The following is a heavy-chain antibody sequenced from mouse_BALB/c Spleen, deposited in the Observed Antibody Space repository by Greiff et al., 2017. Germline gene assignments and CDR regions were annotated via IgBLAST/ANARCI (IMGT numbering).Heavy chain of an antibody. CDR2: ISSGGSYT. CDR3: ARHYYGSSLYYFDY. CDR1: GFTFSSYA. Sequence: EVKLVESGGGLVKPGGSLKLSCAASGFTFSSYAMSWVRQTPEKRLEWVATISSGGSYTYYPDSVKGRFTISRDNAKNTLYLQMSSLRSEDTAMYYCARHYYGSSLYYFDYWGQGTTLTVAS. V-gene: IGHV5-9-3*01. D-gene: IGHD1-1*01. J-gene: IGHJ2*01.